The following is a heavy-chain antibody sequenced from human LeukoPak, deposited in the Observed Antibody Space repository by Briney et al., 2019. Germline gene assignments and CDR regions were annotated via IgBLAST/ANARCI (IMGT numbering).Heavy chain of an antibody. CDR3: AMLPKYSSSPEGNY. Sequence: KASETLSLTCTVSGGSISSSTCYWGWIRQPPGKGLEWIGSIFYSGSTYYSPSLKSRVTISVDTSKNQFSLKLSSVTAADTAVYYCAMLPKYSSSPEGNYWGQGTLVTVSS. V-gene: IGHV4-39*01. CDR2: IFYSGST. D-gene: IGHD6-13*01. J-gene: IGHJ4*02. CDR1: GGSISSSTCY.